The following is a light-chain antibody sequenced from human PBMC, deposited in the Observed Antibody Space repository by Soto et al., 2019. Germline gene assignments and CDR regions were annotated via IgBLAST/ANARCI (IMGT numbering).Light chain of an antibody. CDR3: QSYGSSLSGWV. CDR2: GNN. V-gene: IGLV1-40*01. CDR1: ASNIRVGFD. Sequence: QSVLTQPPSVSGAPGQRVTISCTGSASNIRVGFDVNCYQQVPGTAPKLLIYGNNNRPSGVSDRSSGSKSDTSASLAITGLQAEDEADYYCQSYGSSLSGWVFGGGTKVTVL. J-gene: IGLJ3*02.